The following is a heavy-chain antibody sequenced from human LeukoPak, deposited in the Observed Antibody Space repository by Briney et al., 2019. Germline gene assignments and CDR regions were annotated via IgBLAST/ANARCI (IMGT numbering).Heavy chain of an antibody. J-gene: IGHJ6*02. CDR3: ARDRYYDSSGYYMGYYYYGMDV. V-gene: IGHV3-21*01. D-gene: IGHD3-22*01. Sequence: PGGPLRLSCAASGFTFSSYSMNWVRQAPGKGLEWVSSISSSSSYIYYADSVKGRFTISRDNAKNSLYLQMSSLRAEDTAVYYCARDRYYDSSGYYMGYYYYGMDVWGQGTTVTVSS. CDR2: ISSSSSYI. CDR1: GFTFSSYS.